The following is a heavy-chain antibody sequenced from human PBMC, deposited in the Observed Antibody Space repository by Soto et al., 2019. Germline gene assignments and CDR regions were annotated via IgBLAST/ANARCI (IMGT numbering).Heavy chain of an antibody. J-gene: IGHJ6*02. V-gene: IGHV1-2*04. CDR2: INPNSGGT. D-gene: IGHD4-17*01. CDR1: GYTFTGYY. Sequence: QVQLVQSGAEVKKPGASVKVSCKASGYTFTGYYMHWVRQAPGQGLEWMGWINPNSGGTNYAQKFQGWVTMTRDTSISTADMELSRLRSDDTAVYYCARGGMTTVTTVDYYGMDVWGQGTTVTVSS. CDR3: ARGGMTTVTTVDYYGMDV.